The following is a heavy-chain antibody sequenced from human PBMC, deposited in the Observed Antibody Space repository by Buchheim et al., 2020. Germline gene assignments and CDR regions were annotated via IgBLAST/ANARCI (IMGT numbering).Heavy chain of an antibody. CDR3: ARLNYYDSSGYSGAYYFDY. D-gene: IGHD3-22*01. Sequence: QVQLQESGPGLVKPSETLSLTCTVSGGSISSYYWSWIRQPPGKGLEWIGYIYYSGSTNYNPSLKSRVTISVATSKNLFSLKLSSVTAADTAVYYCARLNYYDSSGYSGAYYFDYWGQGTL. CDR2: IYYSGST. V-gene: IGHV4-59*08. J-gene: IGHJ4*02. CDR1: GGSISSYY.